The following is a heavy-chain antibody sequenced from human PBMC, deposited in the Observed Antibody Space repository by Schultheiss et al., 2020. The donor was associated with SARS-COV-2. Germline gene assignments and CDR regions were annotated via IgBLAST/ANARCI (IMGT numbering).Heavy chain of an antibody. Sequence: ASVKVSCKASGYTFTSYGISWVRQAPGQGLEWMGWISAYNGNTNYAQKLQGRVTMTTDTSTSTAYMELRGLRSDDTAVYYCARAFRDGYSDAFDIWGQGTMVTVAS. J-gene: IGHJ3*02. D-gene: IGHD5-24*01. CDR3: ARAFRDGYSDAFDI. V-gene: IGHV1-18*01. CDR1: GYTFTSYG. CDR2: ISAYNGNT.